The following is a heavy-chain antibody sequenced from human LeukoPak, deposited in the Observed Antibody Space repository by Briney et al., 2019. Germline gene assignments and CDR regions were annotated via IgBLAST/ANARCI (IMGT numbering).Heavy chain of an antibody. CDR2: IYTSGST. D-gene: IGHD1-26*01. CDR3: ARDRSASYRFDY. CDR1: GDSISGYY. J-gene: IGHJ4*02. V-gene: IGHV4-4*07. Sequence: PSETLSLTCSVSGDSISGYYWSWIRQPAGKGLEWIGRIYTSGSTNYNPSLKNRVTMSVDTSKNQFSLNLTSATAADTAVYYCARDRSASYRFDYWGQGTLVTVSS.